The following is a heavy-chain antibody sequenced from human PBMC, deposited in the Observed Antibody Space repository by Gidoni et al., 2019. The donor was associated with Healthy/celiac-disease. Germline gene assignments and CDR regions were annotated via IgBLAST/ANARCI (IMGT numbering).Heavy chain of an antibody. CDR3: ARGESYYYVIEYFQH. Sequence: QVQLVVSGGGVVQPGRSLRRSCSASGFNLSRYAMHWVRQAPGKGLEWVAVISYDGSNKSYADAVKGRFTISRDNSKNTLYLQMNSLRAEDTAVYYCARGESYYYVIEYFQHWGQGTLVTVSS. CDR2: ISYDGSNK. V-gene: IGHV3-30-3*01. D-gene: IGHD3-22*01. CDR1: GFNLSRYA. J-gene: IGHJ1*01.